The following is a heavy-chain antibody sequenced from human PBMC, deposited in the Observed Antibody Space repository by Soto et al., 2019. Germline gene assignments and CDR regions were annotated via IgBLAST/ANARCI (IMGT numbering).Heavy chain of an antibody. CDR1: GYTFTSYY. CDR2: INPSGGST. CDR3: ARFAAAGEIDY. V-gene: IGHV1-46*03. J-gene: IGHJ4*02. Sequence: XKASGYTFTSYYMHWVRQAPGQGLEWMGIINPSGGSTSYAQKFQGRVTMTRDTSTSTVYMELSSLRSEDTAVYYCARFAAAGEIDYWGQGTLVTVSS. D-gene: IGHD6-13*01.